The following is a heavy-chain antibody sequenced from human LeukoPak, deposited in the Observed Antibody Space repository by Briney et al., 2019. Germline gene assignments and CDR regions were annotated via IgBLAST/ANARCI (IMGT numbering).Heavy chain of an antibody. CDR2: ISSSGSTI. CDR3: ARTYYDILTGYNPYFDY. J-gene: IGHJ4*02. CDR1: GFTFSSYE. D-gene: IGHD3-9*01. Sequence: GGSLRLSCAASGFTFSSYEMNWVRQAPGKGLEWVSYISSSGSTIYYADSVKGRFTISRDDAKNSLYLQMNSLRAEDTAVYYCARTYYDILTGYNPYFDYWGQGILVTVSS. V-gene: IGHV3-48*03.